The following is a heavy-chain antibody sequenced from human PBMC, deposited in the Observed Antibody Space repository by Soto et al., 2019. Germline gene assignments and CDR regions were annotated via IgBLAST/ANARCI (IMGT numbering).Heavy chain of an antibody. D-gene: IGHD6-13*01. CDR2: ILDSGTT. CDR3: ARQRVLTDQSYFDS. V-gene: IGHV4-61*01. CDR1: GGSFSRGSYY. J-gene: IGHJ4*02. Sequence: PSETLSLTCFVSGGSFSRGSYYWTWTRQPPGKGLEWIGYILDSGTTDYNPSLKSRVTMSVDTSKNQFSLNLRYVTAADTAVYYCARQRVLTDQSYFDSWGQGVVVTVSS.